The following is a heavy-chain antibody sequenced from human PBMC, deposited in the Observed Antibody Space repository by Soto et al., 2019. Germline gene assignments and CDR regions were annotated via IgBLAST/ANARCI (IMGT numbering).Heavy chain of an antibody. J-gene: IGHJ4*02. D-gene: IGHD5-12*01. Sequence: GGSLRLSCAASGFTFSSYGMHWVRQAPGKGLEWVAVIWYDGSNKYYADSVKGRFTISRDNSKNTLYLQMNSLRAEDTAVYYCARVEMATMNFDYWGQGTLVTVSS. CDR3: ARVEMATMNFDY. V-gene: IGHV3-33*01. CDR1: GFTFSSYG. CDR2: IWYDGSNK.